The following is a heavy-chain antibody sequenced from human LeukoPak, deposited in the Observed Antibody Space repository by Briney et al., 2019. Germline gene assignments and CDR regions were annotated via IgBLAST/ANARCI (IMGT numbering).Heavy chain of an antibody. D-gene: IGHD3-22*01. CDR1: GYTFTGYY. CDR3: ARNPYYDSKGYYAY. Sequence: ASVKVSCKASGYTFTGYYIHWVRQAPGQGLEWMGWINIHKGNTKYAQNFQGRVTMTTDTSTSTAYMELRSLRSDDTALYYCARNPYYDSKGYYAYWGQGTLVTVSS. CDR2: INIHKGNT. V-gene: IGHV1-18*04. J-gene: IGHJ4*02.